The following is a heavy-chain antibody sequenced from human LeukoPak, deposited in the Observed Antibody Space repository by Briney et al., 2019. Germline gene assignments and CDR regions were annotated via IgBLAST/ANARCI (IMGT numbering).Heavy chain of an antibody. V-gene: IGHV6-1*01. CDR2: TYYRSKWYN. CDR3: AREYSSSYPYYYYYGMDV. Sequence: RSQTLSLTCAISGDSVSSNSAAWNWIRQSPSRGLEWRGRTYYRSKWYNDYAVSVKSRITINPDTSKNQFSLQLNSVTPEDTAVYYCAREYSSSYPYYYYYGMDVWGQGTTVTVSS. J-gene: IGHJ6*02. D-gene: IGHD6-13*01. CDR1: GDSVSSNSAA.